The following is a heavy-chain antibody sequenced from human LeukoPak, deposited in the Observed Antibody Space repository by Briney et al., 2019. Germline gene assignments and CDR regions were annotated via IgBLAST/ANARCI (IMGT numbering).Heavy chain of an antibody. CDR1: GGSFSGYY. V-gene: IGHV4-59*08. CDR2: IYYSGST. J-gene: IGHJ4*02. CDR3: ARFSGSGGRYYFDY. D-gene: IGHD1-26*01. Sequence: SETLSLTCAVYGGSFSGYYWSWIRQPPGKGLEWIGYIYYSGSTNYNPSLKSRVTISVDTSKNQFSLKLSSVTAADTAVYYCARFSGSGGRYYFDYWGQGTLVTVSS.